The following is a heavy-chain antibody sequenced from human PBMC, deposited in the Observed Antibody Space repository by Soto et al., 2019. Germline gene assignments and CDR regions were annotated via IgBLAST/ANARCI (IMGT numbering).Heavy chain of an antibody. CDR2: IIPIVGTA. V-gene: IGHV1-69*01. CDR3: ARRMELNNWFDP. Sequence: QVQLVQSGAEVKKPESSVKVSCKASGGTFSSYAISWVRQAPGQGLEWMGGIIPIVGTANYAQKFQGRVTITADESTSTAYMELSSLRSEDTAVYYCARRMELNNWFDPWGQGTLVTVSS. J-gene: IGHJ5*02. CDR1: GGTFSSYA. D-gene: IGHD1-7*01.